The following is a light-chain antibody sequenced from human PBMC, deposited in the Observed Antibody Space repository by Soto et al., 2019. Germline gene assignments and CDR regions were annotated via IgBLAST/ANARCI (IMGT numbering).Light chain of an antibody. CDR2: WAS. CDR1: QSVVYSSNNKNY. J-gene: IGKJ4*01. Sequence: DIVMTQSPDSLAVSLGERATINCKSSQSVVYSSNNKNYLAWYQQKPGQPPKLLIYWASTRESGVPDRFSGSGSGTDFTLTISSLQAEDVAIYFCQQYYSRPLTFGGGTKVDIK. V-gene: IGKV4-1*01. CDR3: QQYYSRPLT.